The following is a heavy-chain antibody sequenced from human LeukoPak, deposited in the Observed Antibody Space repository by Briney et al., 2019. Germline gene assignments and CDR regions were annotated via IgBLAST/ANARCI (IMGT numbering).Heavy chain of an antibody. CDR2: INHSGST. D-gene: IGHD3-22*01. CDR3: ARGGDSSGYDY. CDR1: GGSFSGYY. Sequence: PSETLSLTCAVYGGSFSGYYWSWIRQPPGKGLEWIGEINHSGSTNYNPSLKSRVTISVDTSKNQFSLKLSSVTAADTAVYYCARGGDSSGYDYWGQGTLVTVSS. V-gene: IGHV4-34*01. J-gene: IGHJ4*02.